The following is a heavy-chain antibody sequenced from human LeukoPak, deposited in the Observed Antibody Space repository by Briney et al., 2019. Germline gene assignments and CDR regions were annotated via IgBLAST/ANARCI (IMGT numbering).Heavy chain of an antibody. Sequence: GGSLRLSCAASGFTLSSYAMSWVRQAPGKGLEWVSAISGSGGSTYYADSVKGRFTISRDNSKNTLYLQMNSLRAEDTAVYYCAKVEGYCSGGSCPDYWGQGTLVTVSS. CDR1: GFTLSSYA. CDR2: ISGSGGST. J-gene: IGHJ4*02. CDR3: AKVEGYCSGGSCPDY. D-gene: IGHD2-15*01. V-gene: IGHV3-23*01.